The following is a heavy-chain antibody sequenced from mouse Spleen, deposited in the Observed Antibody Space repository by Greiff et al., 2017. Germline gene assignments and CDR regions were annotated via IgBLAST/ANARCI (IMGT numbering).Heavy chain of an antibody. CDR3: VRGDYFDY. CDR2: IRSKSNNYAT. CDR1: GFTFNTNA. J-gene: IGHJ2*01. V-gene: IGHV10S3*01. Sequence: EADGGLVQPKGSLKLSCAASGFTFNTNAMNWVRQAPGKGLEWVARIRSKSNNYATYYADSVKDRFTISRDDSQSMLYLQMNNLKTEDTAMYYCVRGDYFDYWGQGTTLTVSS.